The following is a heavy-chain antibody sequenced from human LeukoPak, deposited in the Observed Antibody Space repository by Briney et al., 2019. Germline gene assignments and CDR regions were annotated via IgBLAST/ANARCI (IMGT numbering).Heavy chain of an antibody. CDR2: ISSSSSYI. CDR3: ARYLATSYYYYYYMDV. Sequence: GGSLRLSCAASGFTFSSYSMNWVRQAPGKGLEWVSSISSSSSYIYYADSVKGRFTISRDNAKNSLYLQMNSLRAEDTAVYYCARYLATSYYYYYYMDVQGKGTTVTVSS. V-gene: IGHV3-21*01. J-gene: IGHJ6*03. D-gene: IGHD5-12*01. CDR1: GFTFSSYS.